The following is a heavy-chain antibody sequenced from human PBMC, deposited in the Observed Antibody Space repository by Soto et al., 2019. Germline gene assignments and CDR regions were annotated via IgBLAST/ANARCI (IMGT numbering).Heavy chain of an antibody. CDR2: ISGSGGNT. CDR1: GFTFSTYA. D-gene: IGHD3-10*01. Sequence: EVQLLESGGGLVQPGGSQRLSCAVSGFTFSTYAMNWVRQAPGKGLEWVSAISGSGGNTYYADSVKGRFTISRDNSKNTLYLQMNSLRAEDTAVYYCAKAGSHSYFDCWGQGTLFTVSS. J-gene: IGHJ4*02. V-gene: IGHV3-23*01. CDR3: AKAGSHSYFDC.